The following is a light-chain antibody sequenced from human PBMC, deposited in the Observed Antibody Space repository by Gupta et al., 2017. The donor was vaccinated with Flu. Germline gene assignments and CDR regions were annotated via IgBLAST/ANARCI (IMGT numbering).Light chain of an antibody. CDR2: DVN. V-gene: IGLV2-11*01. J-gene: IGLJ2*01. CDR1: SNDVGAFDY. Sequence: SPLTQPRSVSASPGQSVAISCTGTSNDVGAFDYVSWYQQHPGQAPKLIIYDVNKRPSGVPDRFTGSKSGNTASLTISGLQPQDEADYYCNSYGASTFFGGGTRLTVL. CDR3: NSYGASTF.